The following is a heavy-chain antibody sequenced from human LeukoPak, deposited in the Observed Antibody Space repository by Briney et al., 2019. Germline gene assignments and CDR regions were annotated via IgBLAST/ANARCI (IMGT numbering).Heavy chain of an antibody. CDR1: GFTFSSYE. D-gene: IGHD3-16*01. Sequence: GGSLRLSCAASGFTFSSYEMDWVRQAPGKGLEWVSYISSSGVTIYYADSVRGRFTTSRDNAKNSLYLQMNSLRDEDTAVYYCARDPRGTIGIDYWGQGTLVTVSS. V-gene: IGHV3-48*03. J-gene: IGHJ4*02. CDR3: ARDPRGTIGIDY. CDR2: ISSSGVTI.